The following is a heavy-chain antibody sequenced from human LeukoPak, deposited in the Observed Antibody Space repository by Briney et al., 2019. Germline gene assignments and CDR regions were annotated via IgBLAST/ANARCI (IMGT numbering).Heavy chain of an antibody. Sequence: GGSLRLSCAASGFTFSSYSMNWVRQAPGKGLEWVSSISSSSGYIYYADSVKGRFTISRDNAKNSLYLQMNSLRAEDTAVYYCARDRDYGDNDAFDIWGQGTMVTVSS. J-gene: IGHJ3*02. CDR3: ARDRDYGDNDAFDI. V-gene: IGHV3-21*01. D-gene: IGHD4-17*01. CDR2: ISSSSGYI. CDR1: GFTFSSYS.